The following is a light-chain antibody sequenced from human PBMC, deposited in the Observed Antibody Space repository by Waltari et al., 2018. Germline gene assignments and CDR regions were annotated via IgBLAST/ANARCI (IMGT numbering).Light chain of an antibody. CDR2: DVT. CDR3: FSFAGTYTWV. CDR1: TSDVGGYHY. V-gene: IGLV2-11*01. J-gene: IGLJ3*02. Sequence: SALTQPRSVSGSPGQSVTISCTGTTSDVGGYHYVYWYQHHPGKAPKLMIFDVTQRPPCVPERFSGSQSANTASMTISGLQAEDEADYYCFSFAGTYTWVFGGGTKVTVL.